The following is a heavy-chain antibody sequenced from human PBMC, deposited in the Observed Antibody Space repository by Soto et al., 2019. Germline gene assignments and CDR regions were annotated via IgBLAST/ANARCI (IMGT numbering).Heavy chain of an antibody. Sequence: PGESLKISCKGSGYSFTTYWIAWVRQMPGKGLEWMGIIYPGDSDTRYSPSFQGQVTISADKSTSTAYLQWSSLKASDTAMYYCARHPHDIVSTMADYWGQGTLVTVSS. D-gene: IGHD5-12*01. V-gene: IGHV5-51*01. CDR3: ARHPHDIVSTMADY. CDR1: GYSFTTYW. J-gene: IGHJ4*02. CDR2: IYPGDSDT.